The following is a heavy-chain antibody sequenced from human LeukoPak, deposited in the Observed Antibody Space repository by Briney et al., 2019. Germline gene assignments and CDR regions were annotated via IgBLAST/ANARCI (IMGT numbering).Heavy chain of an antibody. V-gene: IGHV4-34*01. Sequence: SETLSLTCAVYGGSFSGYYWIWIRQPPGKGLEWIGEINHSGSTNYNPSLKSRITISVDTSKNQFSLKVSSVTAADTAVYYCARQELAQDYYYGMDVWNKGTTVTVSS. CDR1: GGSFSGYY. CDR2: INHSGST. CDR3: ARQELAQDYYYGMDV. J-gene: IGHJ6*04. D-gene: IGHD6-13*01.